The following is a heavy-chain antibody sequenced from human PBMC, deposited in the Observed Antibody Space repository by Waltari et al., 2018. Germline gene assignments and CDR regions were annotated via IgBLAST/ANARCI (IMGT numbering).Heavy chain of an antibody. CDR1: GGSISSSSYY. D-gene: IGHD6-13*01. CDR3: AREQPSSSWYGGNWFDP. J-gene: IGHJ5*02. V-gene: IGHV4-39*07. CDR2: IYYSGST. Sequence: QLQLQESGPGLVKPSETLSLTCTVSGGSISSSSYYWGWIRQPPGKGLEWIGSIYYSGSTYYNPSLKSRVTISVDTSKNQFSLKLSSVTAADTAVHYCAREQPSSSWYGGNWFDPWGQGTLVTVSS.